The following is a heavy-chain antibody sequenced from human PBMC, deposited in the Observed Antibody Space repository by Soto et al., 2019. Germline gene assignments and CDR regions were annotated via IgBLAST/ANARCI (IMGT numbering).Heavy chain of an antibody. CDR2: INHSGST. CDR3: ARAPDKYYFDS. V-gene: IGHV4-34*01. CDR1: GGSFNGYY. J-gene: IGHJ4*02. Sequence: SETLSLTCAVYGGSFNGYYWTWIRQPPGKGPEWIGDINHSGSTNYNPSLKGRVTISVDTSKNQFSLKLRSVTAADMAVFYCARAPDKYYFDSWGQGTLVTVSS.